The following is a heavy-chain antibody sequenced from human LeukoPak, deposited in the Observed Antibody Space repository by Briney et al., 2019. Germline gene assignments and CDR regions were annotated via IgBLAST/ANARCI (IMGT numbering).Heavy chain of an antibody. V-gene: IGHV4-59*11. CDR1: GGSISSHY. CDR2: IYYSGST. Sequence: PSETLSLTCTVSGGSISSHYWSWIRQPPGKGLEWIGYIYYSGSTNYNPSLKSRVTISVDTSKNQFSLKLSSVTAADTAVYYCARDRKDYGDYGNRFDPWGQGTLVTVSS. J-gene: IGHJ5*02. D-gene: IGHD4-17*01. CDR3: ARDRKDYGDYGNRFDP.